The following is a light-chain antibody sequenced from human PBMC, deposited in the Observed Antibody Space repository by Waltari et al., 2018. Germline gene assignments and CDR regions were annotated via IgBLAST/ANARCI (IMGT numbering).Light chain of an antibody. CDR3: QTADLGGDVV. V-gene: IGLV3-25*03. CDR2: KDT. Sequence: SYEVKQPPSVSVSPGQTARITCSGDSLSKHFVYWYQQKSGQAPVLVIFKDTERASGIPERFSGSTSGTIVTLTINGVQAQDEADYYCQTADLGGDVVFGGGTKLTVL. J-gene: IGLJ2*01. CDR1: SLSKHF.